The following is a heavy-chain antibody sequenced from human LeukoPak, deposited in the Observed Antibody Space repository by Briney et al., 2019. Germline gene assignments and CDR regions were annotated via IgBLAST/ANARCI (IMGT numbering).Heavy chain of an antibody. Sequence: ASVKVSCKASGYTFNSYGIAWVRQAPGQGPEWMGWISVYNGNTRNAQKFQGRVTMTTDASTSTAYMELRSLTSDDTAVYYCARDSGTWVECSRTSCYIAYWGPGTLVSVSS. V-gene: IGHV1-18*01. CDR3: ARDSGTWVECSRTSCYIAY. CDR1: GYTFNSYG. J-gene: IGHJ4*02. CDR2: ISVYNGNT. D-gene: IGHD2-2*02.